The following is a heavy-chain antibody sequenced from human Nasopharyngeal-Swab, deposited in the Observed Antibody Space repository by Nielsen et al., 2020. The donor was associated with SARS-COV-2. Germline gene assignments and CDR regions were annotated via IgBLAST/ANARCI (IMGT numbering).Heavy chain of an antibody. V-gene: IGHV3-21*01. D-gene: IGHD2-2*01. CDR3: ARGGIVPVRGAFDI. CDR1: GFTFSSYS. Sequence: GGSLRLSCAASGFTFSSYSMNWVRQAPGKGLEWVSSISSSSSYIYYADSVKGRFTISRDNAKNSLYLQMTSLRAEDTAVYYCARGGIVPVRGAFDIWGQGTMVTVSS. J-gene: IGHJ3*02. CDR2: ISSSSSYI.